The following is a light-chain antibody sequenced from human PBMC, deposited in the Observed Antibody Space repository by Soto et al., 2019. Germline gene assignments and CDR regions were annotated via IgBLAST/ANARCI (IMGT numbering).Light chain of an antibody. Sequence: QSALTQPPSASGSPGQSVTISCNETSSNIGGYDYVSWYQQHPGKAPKLMIYEVSKRPSGVPDRFSGSKSGNTASLTVSGLQAEDEADYYCISYAGSNIRYVFGTGTKLTVL. CDR2: EVS. CDR1: SSNIGGYDY. J-gene: IGLJ1*01. CDR3: ISYAGSNIRYV. V-gene: IGLV2-8*01.